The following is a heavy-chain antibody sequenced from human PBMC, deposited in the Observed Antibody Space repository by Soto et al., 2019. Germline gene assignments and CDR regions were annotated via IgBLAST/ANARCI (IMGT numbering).Heavy chain of an antibody. J-gene: IGHJ4*02. D-gene: IGHD3-3*01. CDR3: SRLNTPGPYFANGYWYDY. CDR1: GFTFSNDY. CDR2: ISGSGSTI. Sequence: PGGSLRHCCTASGFTFSNDYMSWIRQAPTKGLELVSYISGSGSTIYYAESLKGRFTISRDNANSSVYLQMNSLRDEDTAVYYWSRLNTPGPYFANGYWYDYWGQGTLDTVSS. V-gene: IGHV3-11*01.